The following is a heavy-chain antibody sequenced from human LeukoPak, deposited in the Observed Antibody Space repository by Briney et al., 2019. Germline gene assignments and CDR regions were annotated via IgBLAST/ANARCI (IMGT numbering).Heavy chain of an antibody. CDR1: GFTFSSYS. J-gene: IGHJ5*02. Sequence: PGRSLRLTCSASGFTFSSYSMHWVRQAPGKGLEWVAVISYDGNNKYYADSVKGRFTISRDNSKNTLYLQMNSLRAEDTAVYYCARELSYSSSWYRPYNWFDPWGQGTLVTVSS. V-gene: IGHV3-30-3*01. D-gene: IGHD6-13*01. CDR3: ARELSYSSSWYRPYNWFDP. CDR2: ISYDGNNK.